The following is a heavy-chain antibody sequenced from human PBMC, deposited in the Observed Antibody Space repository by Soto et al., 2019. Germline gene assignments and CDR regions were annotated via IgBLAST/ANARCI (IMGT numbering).Heavy chain of an antibody. V-gene: IGHV4-4*02. D-gene: IGHD1-26*01. CDR2: IFHSGTT. CDR1: GGSISSSNW. J-gene: IGHJ3*01. CDR3: ARDLLVGTTRAFDV. Sequence: SETLSLTCGVSGGSISSSNWWSWVRQSPGKGLEWIGEIFHSGTTNYNPSLKSRVTISVDKSKNQFSLKLSSVTAADTAVYYCARDLLVGTTRAFDVWGQGTMVTVSS.